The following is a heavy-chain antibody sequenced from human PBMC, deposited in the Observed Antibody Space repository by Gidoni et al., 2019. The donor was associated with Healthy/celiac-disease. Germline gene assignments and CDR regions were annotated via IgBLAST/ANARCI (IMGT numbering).Heavy chain of an antibody. CDR1: GFTFSSYA. J-gene: IGHJ4*02. D-gene: IGHD3-3*01. CDR2: ISYDGSNK. CDR3: ARGGSGYYPIDY. Sequence: QVQLVESGGGGVQPGRSVRPSGAASGFTFSSYAMHWVRQAPGKGLEWVAVISYDGSNKYYADSVKGRFTISRDNSKNTLYLQMNSLRAEDTAVYYCARGGSGYYPIDYWGQGTLVTVSS. V-gene: IGHV3-30-3*01.